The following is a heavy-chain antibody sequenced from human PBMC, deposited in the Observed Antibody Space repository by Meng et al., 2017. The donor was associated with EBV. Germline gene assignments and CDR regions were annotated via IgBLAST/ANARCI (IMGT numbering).Heavy chain of an antibody. J-gene: IGHJ4*02. CDR3: GRGLDYFDY. Sequence: QVQLLELGDVVQKLGVSVKVPCKAFGYTFYSYGISRVRPANGQGCEWMRCISGYNGNKNSAQKLQGRVTMTTDNSTSTAYMELRSLRSDDTAVYYCGRGLDYFDYWGQGTLVTVSS. CDR1: GYTFYSYG. V-gene: IGHV1-18*01. CDR2: ISGYNGNK.